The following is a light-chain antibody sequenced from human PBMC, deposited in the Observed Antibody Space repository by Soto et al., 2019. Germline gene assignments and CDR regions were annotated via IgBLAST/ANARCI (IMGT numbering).Light chain of an antibody. CDR1: QSIGNW. V-gene: IGKV1-5*03. CDR3: QQYTTYPTWT. J-gene: IGKJ1*01. Sequence: DIQMTQSPSTLSASVGDRVTITCRASQSIGNWLAWYQQKPGKAPKFLIYKASTLQSGVPSRFSGSGSGTEFTLTISSLQPDDFATYYCQQYTTYPTWTFGQGTKVEIK. CDR2: KAS.